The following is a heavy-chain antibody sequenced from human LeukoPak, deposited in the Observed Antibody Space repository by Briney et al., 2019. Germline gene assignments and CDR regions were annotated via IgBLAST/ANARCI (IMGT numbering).Heavy chain of an antibody. CDR1: GYTFTGYY. CDR2: INPNSGGT. J-gene: IGHJ4*02. CDR3: VLDDSSGYYYFDY. V-gene: IGHV1-2*06. D-gene: IGHD3-22*01. Sequence: ASVKVSCKASGYTFTGYYMHWVRQAPGQGLEWMGRINPNSGGTNYAQKFQGRVTMTRDTSISTAYMELSRLRSDDTAVYYCVLDDSSGYYYFDYLSQGTLVTVSS.